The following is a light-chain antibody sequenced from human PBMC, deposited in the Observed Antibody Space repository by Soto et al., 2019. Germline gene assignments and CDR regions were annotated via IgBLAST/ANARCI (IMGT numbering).Light chain of an antibody. J-gene: IGKJ2*01. V-gene: IGKV2-24*01. CDR2: MLS. CDR3: MQATPAYT. Sequence: DIVLTQTPLSSPVTLGQPASISCRSSHSLVHGDGNTYLSWLQQRPGQPPRLLIYMLSNRFSWVPDRFAGSGAGTDFTLRISGVEAEDVVVYYCMQATPAYTFGQGTKLEIK. CDR1: HSLVHGDGNTY.